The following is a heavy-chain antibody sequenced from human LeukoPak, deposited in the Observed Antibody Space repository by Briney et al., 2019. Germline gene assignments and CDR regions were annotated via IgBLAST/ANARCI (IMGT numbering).Heavy chain of an antibody. D-gene: IGHD2-21*02. CDR1: GFIFSSYE. Sequence: GGSLRLSCAASGFIFSSYEMSCVRQAPGKGLEWVSNIKQDGSEKYYVDSVKGRFTISRDNAKNSLYLQMNSLRAEDTAVYYCARDHYCGGDCYDEYYFDYWGQGTLVTVSS. J-gene: IGHJ4*02. CDR2: IKQDGSEK. V-gene: IGHV3-7*01. CDR3: ARDHYCGGDCYDEYYFDY.